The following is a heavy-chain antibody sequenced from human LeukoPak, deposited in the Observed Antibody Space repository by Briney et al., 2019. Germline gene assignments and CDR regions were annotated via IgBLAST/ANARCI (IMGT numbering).Heavy chain of an antibody. D-gene: IGHD3-16*01. CDR3: ARGIMTPYYMEV. J-gene: IGHJ6*03. CDR2: ISSSRSYI. CDR1: GGTFSSYS. V-gene: IGHV3-21*01. Sequence: PGGSLRLSCAGSGGTFSSYSMSWVRQAPGKGLEWVSFISSSRSYIYNADSVKGRSTISRTNTKHSLNQQMTSLTADETADYYCARGIMTPYYMEVWGKGTTVTVCS.